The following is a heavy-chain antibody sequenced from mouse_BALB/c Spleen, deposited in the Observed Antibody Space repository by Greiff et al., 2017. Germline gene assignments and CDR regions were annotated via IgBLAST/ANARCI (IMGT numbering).Heavy chain of an antibody. CDR3: ARSSIHYYDY. Sequence: VQLQQSGPELVKPGASVKISCKASGYTFTDYNMHWVKQSHGKSLEWIGYIYPYNGGTGYNQKFKSKATLTVDNSSSTAYMELRSLTSEDSAVYYCARSSIHYYDYWGQGTTLTVSS. CDR2: IYPYNGGT. CDR1: GYTFTDYN. D-gene: IGHD1-2*01. V-gene: IGHV1S29*02. J-gene: IGHJ2*01.